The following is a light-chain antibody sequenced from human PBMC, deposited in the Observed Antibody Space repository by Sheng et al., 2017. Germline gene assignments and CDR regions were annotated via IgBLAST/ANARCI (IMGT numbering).Light chain of an antibody. Sequence: VLIQPPSMSVSPGQTANIPCSGSNLQNKYVCWYQHRPGQSPVLVIYEDAKRPSGIPERFSGSNSGNTATLTISGTQPSDEAVYFCQAWDTFTAVFGGGTTLTVL. CDR3: QAWDTFTAV. CDR2: EDA. J-gene: IGLJ2*01. V-gene: IGLV3-1*01. CDR1: NLQNKY.